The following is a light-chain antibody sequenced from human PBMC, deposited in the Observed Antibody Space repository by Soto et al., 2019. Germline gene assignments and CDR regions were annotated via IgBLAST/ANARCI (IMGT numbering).Light chain of an antibody. CDR3: QQRSNWQGT. J-gene: IGKJ1*01. CDR2: DAS. V-gene: IGKV3D-20*02. Sequence: VVMTQPPATLSVSPGERATLSCRASQSVSSSYLAWYQQKPGQAPRLLIYDASNRATGIPARFSGSGSGTDFTLTISSLEPEDFAVYYCQQRSNWQGTFGQGTKVDIK. CDR1: QSVSSSY.